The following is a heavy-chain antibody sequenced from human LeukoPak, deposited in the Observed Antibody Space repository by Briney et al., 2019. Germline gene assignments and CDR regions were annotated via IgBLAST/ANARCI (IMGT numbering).Heavy chain of an antibody. CDR1: GFTFNEYA. D-gene: IGHD3-10*01. CDR3: AKGSRSSRPYYFDF. J-gene: IGHJ4*02. Sequence: GGSLRLSCAASGFTFNEYAMSWVRQAPGKGLEWVSAITNSGGDTYHADSVKGRFTISRDNSKNTLYLQMDSLRAEDTAVYYCAKGSRSSRPYYFDFWGQGILVTVSS. CDR2: ITNSGGDT. V-gene: IGHV3-23*01.